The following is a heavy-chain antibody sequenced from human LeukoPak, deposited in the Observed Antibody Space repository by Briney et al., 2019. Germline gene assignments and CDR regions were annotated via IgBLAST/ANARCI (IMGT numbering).Heavy chain of an antibody. V-gene: IGHV4-38-2*02. CDR3: ARTYYGSGSYYGILDY. Sequence: SETLSLTCTVSGYSISSGYYWGWIRQPPGKGLEWTGSIDHSGSTYYNPSLKSRITISVDTSKNQFSLKLSSVTAADTAVYYCARTYYGSGSYYGILDYWGQGTLVTVSS. D-gene: IGHD3-10*01. J-gene: IGHJ4*02. CDR1: GYSISSGYY. CDR2: IDHSGST.